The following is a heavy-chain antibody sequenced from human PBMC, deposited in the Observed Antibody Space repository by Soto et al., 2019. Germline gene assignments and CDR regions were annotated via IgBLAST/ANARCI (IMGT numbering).Heavy chain of an antibody. J-gene: IGHJ3*02. CDR1: GGTFSSYA. CDR3: ARDRYSGHDYDAFDI. CDR2: IIPIFGTA. V-gene: IGHV1-69*13. D-gene: IGHD5-12*01. Sequence: SVKVSCKASGGTFSSYAISWVRQAPGQGLEWMGGIIPIFGTANYAQKFQGRVTITADGSTSTAYMELSSLRSEDTAVYYCARDRYSGHDYDAFDIWGQGTMVTVSS.